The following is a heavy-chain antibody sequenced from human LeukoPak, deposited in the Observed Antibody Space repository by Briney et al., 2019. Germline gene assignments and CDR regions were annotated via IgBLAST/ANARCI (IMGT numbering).Heavy chain of an antibody. Sequence: ASVKVSRKASGGTFSSYTISWVRQAPGQGLEWMGRIIPILGIANYAQKFQGRVTITADESTSTAYMELSSLRSEDTAVYYCARDLAYSSGVRAGWFDPWGQGTLVTVSS. V-gene: IGHV1-69*04. J-gene: IGHJ5*02. CDR1: GGTFSSYT. CDR3: ARDLAYSSGVRAGWFDP. CDR2: IIPILGIA. D-gene: IGHD6-19*01.